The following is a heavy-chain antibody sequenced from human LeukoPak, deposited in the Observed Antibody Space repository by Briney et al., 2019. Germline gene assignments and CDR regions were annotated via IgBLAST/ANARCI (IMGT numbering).Heavy chain of an antibody. CDR3: ARVLRDSSGYYYNAFDI. V-gene: IGHV4-4*07. J-gene: IGHJ3*02. CDR1: GGSISSYY. CDR2: IYTSGST. Sequence: SETLSLTCTVSGGSISSYYWSWIRQPAGKGLEWIGRIYTSGSTNYNPSLKSRVTMSVDTSKNQFSLKQSSVTAADTAVYYCARVLRDSSGYYYNAFDIWGQGTMVTVSS. D-gene: IGHD3-22*01.